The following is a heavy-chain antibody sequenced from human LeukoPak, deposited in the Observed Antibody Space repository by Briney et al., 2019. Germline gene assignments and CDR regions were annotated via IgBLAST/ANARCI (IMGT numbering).Heavy chain of an antibody. D-gene: IGHD6-25*01. CDR3: VRATARSSGPYDYGLDV. Sequence: LTGGSLRLSCVASGFTFNYYGMHWVRQAPGKGLEWVAVIWYDGSNKYYADSVKGRFTISRDNSKNTVYLQMDSLRAEDTAVYYCVRATARSSGPYDYGLDVWGQGTTVTVSS. CDR2: IWYDGSNK. V-gene: IGHV3-33*01. CDR1: GFTFNYYG. J-gene: IGHJ6*02.